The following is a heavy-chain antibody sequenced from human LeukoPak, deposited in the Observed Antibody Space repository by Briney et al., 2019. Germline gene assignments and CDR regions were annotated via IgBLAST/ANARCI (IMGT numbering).Heavy chain of an antibody. V-gene: IGHV3-23*01. CDR3: AKDHGRYYDSRGPPHY. Sequence: GSLRLSCAASGFTFSSYAMSWVRQAPGKGLEWVSATGGSGGSTYYADSVKGRFTISRDNSKNTLYLQMNSLRAEDTAVYYCAKDHGRYYDSRGPPHYWGQGTLFTVS. CDR2: TGGSGGST. CDR1: GFTFSSYA. J-gene: IGHJ4*02. D-gene: IGHD3-22*01.